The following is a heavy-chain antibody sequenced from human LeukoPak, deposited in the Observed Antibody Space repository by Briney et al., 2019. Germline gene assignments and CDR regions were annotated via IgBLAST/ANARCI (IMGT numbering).Heavy chain of an antibody. J-gene: IGHJ4*02. CDR1: GGSISSYY. CDR2: IYDSGST. V-gene: IGHV4-59*01. Sequence: SETLSLTCTVSGGSISSYYWSWIRQPPGKGLEWIGNIYDSGSTSYNPSLKSRVTISVDTSKNQCSLKLSSVTAADTAVYYCARQSISGSSLSYFDYWGQGTLVNVSS. D-gene: IGHD3-22*01. CDR3: ARQSISGSSLSYFDY.